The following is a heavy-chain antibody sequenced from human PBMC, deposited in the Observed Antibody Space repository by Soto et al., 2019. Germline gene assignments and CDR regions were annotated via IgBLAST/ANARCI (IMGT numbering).Heavy chain of an antibody. D-gene: IGHD2-15*01. CDR3: ARGDCVGGTCYSLAGSFYYYMDV. CDR2: INSDGSVS. Sequence: EVQLVESGGGLVQPGGSLRLSCAASGFTFSNYWMYWVRQAPGKGLEWVSRINSDGSVSSYADSVKGRLPISRDNVKNALYLEMDSQRAEDTAVYYCARGDCVGGTCYSLAGSFYYYMDVWGKGTTVTVFS. J-gene: IGHJ6*03. V-gene: IGHV3-74*02. CDR1: GFTFSNYW.